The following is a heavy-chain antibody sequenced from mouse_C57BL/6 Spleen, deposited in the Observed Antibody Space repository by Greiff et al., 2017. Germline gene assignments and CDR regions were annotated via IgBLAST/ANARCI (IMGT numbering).Heavy chain of an antibody. J-gene: IGHJ1*03. D-gene: IGHD1-1*01. CDR2: INSDGGST. Sequence: DVKLVESGGGLVQPGESLKLSCESNEYEFPSHDMSWVRKTPEKRLELVAAINSDGGSTYYPDTMERRFIISRDNTKKTLYLQMSSLRSEDTALYYCARHSDTTVGGWYCDVWGTGTTVTVSS. CDR3: ARHSDTTVGGWYCDV. CDR1: EYEFPSHD. V-gene: IGHV5-2*01.